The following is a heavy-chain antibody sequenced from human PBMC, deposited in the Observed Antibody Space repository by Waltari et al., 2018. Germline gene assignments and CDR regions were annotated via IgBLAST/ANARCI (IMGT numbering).Heavy chain of an antibody. D-gene: IGHD6-19*01. CDR1: GYTFTSYD. Sequence: QVQLVQSGAEVKKPGASVKVSCKASGYTFTSYDINWVRQATGQGLEWMGWMNPNSGNTGYAQKFQGRVTMTRNTSISTAYMELSSLRSEDTAVYYCARGPSSGWYRHYYFDYWGQGTLVTVSS. J-gene: IGHJ4*02. V-gene: IGHV1-8*01. CDR2: MNPNSGNT. CDR3: ARGPSSGWYRHYYFDY.